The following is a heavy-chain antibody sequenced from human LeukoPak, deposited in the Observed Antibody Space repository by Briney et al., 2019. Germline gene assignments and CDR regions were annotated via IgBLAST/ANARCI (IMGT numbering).Heavy chain of an antibody. D-gene: IGHD3-22*01. Sequence: GASVKVSCKASGYTFTSYYMHWVRQAPGQGLEWMGIINPSGGSTSYAQKLQGRVTMTRDTSTSTVYMELSSLRSEDTAVYYCARDLYYDSSGYSSRGGAFDIWGQGTMVTVSS. V-gene: IGHV1-46*01. J-gene: IGHJ3*02. CDR1: GYTFTSYY. CDR2: INPSGGST. CDR3: ARDLYYDSSGYSSRGGAFDI.